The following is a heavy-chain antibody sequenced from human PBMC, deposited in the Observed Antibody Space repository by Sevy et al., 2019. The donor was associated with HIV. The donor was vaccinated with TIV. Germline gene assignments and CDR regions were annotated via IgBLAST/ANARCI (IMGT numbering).Heavy chain of an antibody. J-gene: IGHJ3*02. V-gene: IGHV1-18*01. CDR1: GYTFTSYG. Sequence: ASVKVSCKASGYTFTSYGISWVRQAPGQGLEWMGWISAYNGNTNYAQKLQGRATMTTDTSASTAYMELRSRRADVTDVYYCARADTSGLDAFDIWGQGTMVTVSS. CDR3: ARADTSGLDAFDI. CDR2: ISAYNGNT.